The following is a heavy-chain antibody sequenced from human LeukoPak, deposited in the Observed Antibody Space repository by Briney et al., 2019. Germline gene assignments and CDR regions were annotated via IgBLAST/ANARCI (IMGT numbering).Heavy chain of an antibody. V-gene: IGHV3-48*03. CDR1: GFTFSSYE. J-gene: IGHJ4*02. CDR2: ISSSGSTI. CDR3: ARGLKDIVVVVAEPSFDY. Sequence: GGSLRLSCAASGFTFSSYEMNWVRQAPGKGLEWVSCISSSGSTIYYADSVKGRFTISRDNAKNSLYLQMNSLRAEDTAVYYCARGLKDIVVVVAEPSFDYWGQGTLVTVSS. D-gene: IGHD2-15*01.